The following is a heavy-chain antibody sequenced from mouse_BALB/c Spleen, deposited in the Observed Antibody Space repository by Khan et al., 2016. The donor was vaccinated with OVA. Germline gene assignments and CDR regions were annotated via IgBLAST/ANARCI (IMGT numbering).Heavy chain of an antibody. D-gene: IGHD3-1*01. J-gene: IGHJ3*01. CDR1: GYSITSGYF. CDR3: ARGGSSGPAWFAY. CDR2: IRYDGDS. Sequence: VQLQESGPGLVKPSQSLSLTCSVTGYSITSGYFWNWIRQFPGNNLEWLGYIRYDGDSNYNPSLKNRISITRDTSKNQFFLKLNSVPPEDTATYYCARGGSSGPAWFAYWGQGTLVTVSA. V-gene: IGHV3-6*02.